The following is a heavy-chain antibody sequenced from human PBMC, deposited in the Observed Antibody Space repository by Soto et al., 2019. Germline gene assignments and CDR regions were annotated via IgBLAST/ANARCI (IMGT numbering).Heavy chain of an antibody. CDR1: GYTFTSYA. CDR2: INAGNGNT. J-gene: IGHJ4*02. CDR3: XXXXXXXXXXXY. Sequence: QVQLVQSGAEEKKPGASVKVSCKASGYTFTSYAMHWVRQAPGQRLEWMGWINAGNGNTKYSQKFQGRVTITRDTSASIAYMELSSLRXXXXXXXXXXXXXXXXXXXXYWGQGTLVTVSS. V-gene: IGHV1-3*05.